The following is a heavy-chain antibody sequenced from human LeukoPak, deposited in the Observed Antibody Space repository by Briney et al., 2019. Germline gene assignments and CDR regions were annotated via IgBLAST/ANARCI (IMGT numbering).Heavy chain of an antibody. Sequence: SETLSLTCAVSGGSISSRNGWSWVRQPPGKGVEWIGEIYHSGSTNYNPSLKSRVTISVDKSKNQFSLKLSSVTATDTAVYYCARGLAGYYPTNWFDPWGQGTLVTVSS. J-gene: IGHJ5*02. V-gene: IGHV4-4*02. CDR3: ARGLAGYYPTNWFDP. CDR2: IYHSGST. CDR1: GGSISSRNG. D-gene: IGHD3-9*01.